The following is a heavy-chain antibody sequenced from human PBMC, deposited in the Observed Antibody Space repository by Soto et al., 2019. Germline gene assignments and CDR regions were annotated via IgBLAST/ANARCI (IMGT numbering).Heavy chain of an antibody. CDR3: AKMNSWGSGSPYYFDY. D-gene: IGHD3-10*01. V-gene: IGHV3-30*18. CDR2: ISYDGSNK. Sequence: QVQLVESGGGVVQPGRSLRLSCAASGFTFSSYGMHWVRQAPGKGLEWVAVISYDGSNKYYADSVKGRFTISRDNSKNTLYLQMNSLRAEDTAVYYCAKMNSWGSGSPYYFDYWGQGTLVTVSS. CDR1: GFTFSSYG. J-gene: IGHJ4*02.